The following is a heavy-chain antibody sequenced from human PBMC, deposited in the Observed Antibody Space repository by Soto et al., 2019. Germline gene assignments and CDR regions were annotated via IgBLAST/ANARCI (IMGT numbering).Heavy chain of an antibody. CDR2: ISYDGSNK. CDR3: ARDQTAVAPFDY. D-gene: IGHD6-19*01. Sequence: PGGSLRLSCAASGFTFSSYAMHWVRQAPGKGLEWVAVISYDGSNKYYADSVKGRFTISRDSSKNTLYLQMNSLRAEDTAVYYCARDQTAVAPFDYWGQGTLVTVSS. V-gene: IGHV3-30-3*01. CDR1: GFTFSSYA. J-gene: IGHJ4*02.